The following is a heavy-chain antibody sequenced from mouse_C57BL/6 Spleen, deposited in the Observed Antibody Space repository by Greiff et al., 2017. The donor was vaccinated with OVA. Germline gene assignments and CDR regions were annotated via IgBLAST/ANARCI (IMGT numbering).Heavy chain of an antibody. Sequence: QVQLQQPGTELVKPGASVKLSCKASGYTFTSYWLNWVKQRPGQGLEWIGNINPSNGGTNYNEKFKSKATLTVDKSSSTAYMQLSSLTSEDSAVYYCARCYYGNQGYFDYWGQGTTLTVSS. V-gene: IGHV1-53*01. CDR3: ARCYYGNQGYFDY. CDR2: INPSNGGT. CDR1: GYTFTSYW. D-gene: IGHD2-1*01. J-gene: IGHJ2*01.